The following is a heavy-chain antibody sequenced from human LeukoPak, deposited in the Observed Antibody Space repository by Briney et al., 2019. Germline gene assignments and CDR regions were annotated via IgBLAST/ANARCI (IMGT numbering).Heavy chain of an antibody. CDR3: VKATVTSSYFDYFDS. CDR2: ISNNGGHT. D-gene: IGHD4-17*01. CDR1: GFTFSSYA. Sequence: GSLRLSCAASGFTFSSYAMSWVRQAPGKGLEYVSAISNNGGHTNYADSVKGRFTISRENSKNTLYLQMSSLRAEDTAVYYCVKATVTSSYFDYFDSWGQGTRVTVSS. J-gene: IGHJ4*02. V-gene: IGHV3-64D*09.